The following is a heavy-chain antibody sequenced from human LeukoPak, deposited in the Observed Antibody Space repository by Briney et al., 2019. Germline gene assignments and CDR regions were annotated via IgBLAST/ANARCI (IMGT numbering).Heavy chain of an antibody. CDR1: GGSISSGGYY. J-gene: IGHJ4*02. Sequence: PSETLSLTCTVSGGSISSGGYYWSWIRQHPGKGLEWIGYIYHSGSTYYNPSLKSRVTISVVRSKNQFSLKLSSVTAADTAVYYCARGRPAGPFDYWGQGTLVTVSS. CDR3: ARGRPAGPFDY. CDR2: IYHSGST. D-gene: IGHD6-13*01. V-gene: IGHV4-30-2*01.